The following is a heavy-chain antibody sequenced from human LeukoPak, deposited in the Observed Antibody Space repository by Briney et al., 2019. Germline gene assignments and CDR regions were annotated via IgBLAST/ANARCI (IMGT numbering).Heavy chain of an antibody. CDR1: EYTITDYY. CDR2: ISAYNGNT. CDR3: ARELRVGELIY. Sequence: ASVKVSCKASEYTITDYYIHWVRQAPGQGLEWMGWISAYNGNTNYAQKLQGRVTMTTDTSASTAYMELGSLRSDDTAVYYRARELRVGELIYWGQGTLVTVSS. J-gene: IGHJ4*02. V-gene: IGHV1-18*04. D-gene: IGHD1-26*01.